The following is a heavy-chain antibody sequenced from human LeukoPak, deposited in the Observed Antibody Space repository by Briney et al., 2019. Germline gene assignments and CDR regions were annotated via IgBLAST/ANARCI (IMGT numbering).Heavy chain of an antibody. V-gene: IGHV1-18*04. CDR1: GYTFTGYY. J-gene: IGHJ4*02. CDR3: AREGYYGSGSYYNDY. D-gene: IGHD3-10*01. CDR2: ISAYNGNT. Sequence: ASVKVSCKASGYTFTGYYMHWVRQAPGQGLEWMGWISAYNGNTNYAQKLQGRVTMTTDTSTSTAYMELRSLRSDDTAVYYCAREGYYGSGSYYNDYWGQGTLVTVSS.